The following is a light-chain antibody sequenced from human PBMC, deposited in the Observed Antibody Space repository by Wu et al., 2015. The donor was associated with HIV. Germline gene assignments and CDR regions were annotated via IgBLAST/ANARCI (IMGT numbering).Light chain of an antibody. Sequence: EIVLTQSPGTLPLSPGERATLSCRASQSVSGSYLAWYQHKPGQAPRLLIYGASSRATGIPDRFRGSGSGTDFTLTITRLEPEDFAVYYCQQYETSITFGQGTRL. CDR2: GAS. V-gene: IGKV3-20*01. CDR3: QQYETSIT. J-gene: IGKJ5*01. CDR1: QSVSGSY.